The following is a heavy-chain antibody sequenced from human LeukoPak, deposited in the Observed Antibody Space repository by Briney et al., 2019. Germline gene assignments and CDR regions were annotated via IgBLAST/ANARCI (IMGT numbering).Heavy chain of an antibody. CDR3: AREGLRGYYDSSGYYRNDY. CDR2: ISAYNGNT. J-gene: IGHJ4*02. V-gene: IGHV1-18*01. Sequence: ASVKVSCRASGYTFTSYGISWVRQAPGQGLEWMGWISAYNGNTNYAQKLQGRVTMTTDTSTSTAYMELRSLRSDDTAVYYCAREGLRGYYDSSGYYRNDYWGQGTLVTVSS. D-gene: IGHD3-22*01. CDR1: GYTFTSYG.